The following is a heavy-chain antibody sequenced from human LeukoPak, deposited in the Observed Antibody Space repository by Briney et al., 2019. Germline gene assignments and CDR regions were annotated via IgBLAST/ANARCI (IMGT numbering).Heavy chain of an antibody. Sequence: ASVKVSCKASGYTFTSYGISWLRQAPGQGLEWMGWISAYNGNTNYAQKLQGRVTMTTDTSTSTAYMELRSLRSDDTAVYYCARVLTGTYWFDPWGQGTLVTVSS. CDR1: GYTFTSYG. D-gene: IGHD1-7*01. CDR3: ARVLTGTYWFDP. V-gene: IGHV1-18*01. J-gene: IGHJ5*02. CDR2: ISAYNGNT.